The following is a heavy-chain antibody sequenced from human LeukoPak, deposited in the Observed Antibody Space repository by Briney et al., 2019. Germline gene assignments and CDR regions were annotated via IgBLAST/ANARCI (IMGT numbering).Heavy chain of an antibody. J-gene: IGHJ4*02. CDR2: ISGGST. Sequence: GGSLRLSCAASVFTFSNYAMSWVRQAPGKGLEWVSSISGGSTYYADSVKGRFTISRDNSKNTFFLQMNSLRAESTAVYYCAKGVSSLTFYIDYWGQGTLVTVSS. CDR1: VFTFSNYA. CDR3: AKGVSSLTFYIDY. D-gene: IGHD6-13*01. V-gene: IGHV3-23*01.